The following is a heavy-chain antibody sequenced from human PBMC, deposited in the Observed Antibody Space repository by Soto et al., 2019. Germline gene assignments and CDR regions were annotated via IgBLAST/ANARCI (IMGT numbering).Heavy chain of an antibody. CDR2: IRGSGGST. CDR3: AKDLVRLRHARGYFDY. V-gene: IGHV3-23*01. D-gene: IGHD5-12*01. J-gene: IGHJ4*02. CDR1: GFTFSSYA. Sequence: GGSLRLSCAASGFTFSSYAMSWVRQAPGKGLEWVSAIRGSGGSTYYADSVKGRFTISRDNSKNTLYLQMNSLRAEDTAVYYCAKDLVRLRHARGYFDYWGQGTLVTVSS.